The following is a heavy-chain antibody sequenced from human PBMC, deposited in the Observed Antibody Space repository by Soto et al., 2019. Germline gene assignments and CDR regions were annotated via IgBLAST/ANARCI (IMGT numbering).Heavy chain of an antibody. Sequence: PGGSLRLSCAASGFTFSNAWMNWVRQAPGKGLEWVGRIKSKTDGGTTDYAAPVKGRFTISRDDSKNTLYLQMNSLKTEDTAVYYCTTDRNDGEWYFDYWGQGTLVTVSS. V-gene: IGHV3-15*07. CDR1: GFTFSNAW. CDR2: IKSKTDGGTT. CDR3: TTDRNDGEWYFDY. D-gene: IGHD1-1*01. J-gene: IGHJ4*02.